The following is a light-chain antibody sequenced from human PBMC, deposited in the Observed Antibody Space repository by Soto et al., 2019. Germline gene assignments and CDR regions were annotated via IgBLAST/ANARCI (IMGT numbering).Light chain of an antibody. V-gene: IGLV2-8*01. CDR1: SXDVGGYNY. Sequence: QSALTQPPSASGSPGQSATISCTGTSXDVGGYNYVSWYQQHPGKAPKLMIYEVTKRPSGVPDRFSGSKSGNTASLTVSGLQAEDEADYFCCSHAGDNTYVFGTGTKVTVL. CDR3: CSHAGDNTYV. CDR2: EVT. J-gene: IGLJ1*01.